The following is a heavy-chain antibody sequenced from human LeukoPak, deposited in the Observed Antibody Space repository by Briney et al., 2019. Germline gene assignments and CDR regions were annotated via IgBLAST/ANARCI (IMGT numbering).Heavy chain of an antibody. J-gene: IGHJ4*02. CDR2: IYYSGST. Sequence: SETLSLTCTVSGGSISSNSYYWSWIRQPPGRGLEWIGYIYYSGSTNYNPSLKSRVTISVDTSKNQFSLKLSSVTAADTAVYYCARAYGSGIWGQGTLVTVSS. D-gene: IGHD3-10*01. V-gene: IGHV4-61*05. CDR1: GGSISSNSYY. CDR3: ARAYGSGI.